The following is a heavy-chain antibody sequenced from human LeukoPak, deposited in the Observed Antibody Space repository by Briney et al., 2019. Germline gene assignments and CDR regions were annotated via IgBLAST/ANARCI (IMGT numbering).Heavy chain of an antibody. J-gene: IGHJ4*02. V-gene: IGHV3-7*03. CDR1: GFTFSSYW. CDR2: IKQDGSEK. CDR3: ASDPDSSGYCLLDY. D-gene: IGHD3-22*01. Sequence: AGGSLRLSCAASGFTFSSYWMSWVRQAPGKGLEWVANIKQDGSEKYYVDSVKGRFTISRDNAKNSLYLQMNSLRAEDTAVYYCASDPDSSGYCLLDYWGQGTLVTVSS.